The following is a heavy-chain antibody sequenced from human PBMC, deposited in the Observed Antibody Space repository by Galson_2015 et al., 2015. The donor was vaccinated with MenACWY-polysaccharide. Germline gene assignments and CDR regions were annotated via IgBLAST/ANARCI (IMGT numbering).Heavy chain of an antibody. V-gene: IGHV1-69*13. CDR2: IIPIVGTA. Sequence: SVKVSCKASGVTFSSYAISWVRQAPGQGLEWMGGIIPIVGTANYAQKFQGRVTITADESTSTVYMELNSLRTEDTAVYYCARMGAVAGGYSFDYWGQGTLVTVSS. J-gene: IGHJ4*02. CDR3: ARMGAVAGGYSFDY. D-gene: IGHD6-19*01. CDR1: GVTFSSYA.